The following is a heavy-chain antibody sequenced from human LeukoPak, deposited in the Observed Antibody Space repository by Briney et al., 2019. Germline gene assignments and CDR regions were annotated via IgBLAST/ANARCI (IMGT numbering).Heavy chain of an antibody. D-gene: IGHD1/OR15-1a*01. V-gene: IGHV3-7*01. CDR1: GFTFSDYW. J-gene: IGHJ4*01. Sequence: GGSLRLSCEVSGFTFSDYWMNWVRQAPGKGPEWVASIRQDGGEKSYVDSVKGRFTLSRDNAKNSLYLQMSSLRAEDTAVYYCARDGTAPSLYFDLWGRGTLVTVSS. CDR3: ARDGTAPSLYFDL. CDR2: IRQDGGEK.